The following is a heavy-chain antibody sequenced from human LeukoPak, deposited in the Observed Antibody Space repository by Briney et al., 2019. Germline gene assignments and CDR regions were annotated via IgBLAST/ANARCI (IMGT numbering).Heavy chain of an antibody. CDR3: ARYCTSTSCYMGRAFDI. Sequence: SETLSLTCTVSGGSISSYYWSWIRQPAGKGLEWIGRIYTSGSTNYNPSLKSRGTMSVDTSKNQFSLKLSSVTAADTAVYYCARYCTSTSCYMGRAFDIWGQGTMVTVSS. CDR1: GGSISSYY. J-gene: IGHJ3*02. CDR2: IYTSGST. V-gene: IGHV4-4*07. D-gene: IGHD2-2*02.